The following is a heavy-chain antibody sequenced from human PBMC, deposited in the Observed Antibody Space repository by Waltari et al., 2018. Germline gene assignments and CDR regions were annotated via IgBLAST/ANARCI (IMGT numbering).Heavy chain of an antibody. CDR2: IIPSFGTA. CDR3: ARARLAGSYYYYGMDV. D-gene: IGHD6-19*01. Sequence: QVQLVQSGAEVKKPGSSVKVSCKASGGTFSSYAISWVRQAPGQGLEWMGRIIPSFGTANYAQKFQGRVTITADKSTSTAYMELSSLRSEDTAVYYCARARLAGSYYYYGMDVWGQGTTVTVSS. J-gene: IGHJ6*02. V-gene: IGHV1-69*08. CDR1: GGTFSSYA.